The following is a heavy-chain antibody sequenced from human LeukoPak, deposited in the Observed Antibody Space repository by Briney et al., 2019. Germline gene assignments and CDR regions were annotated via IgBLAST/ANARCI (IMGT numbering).Heavy chain of an antibody. Sequence: SETLSLTCTVSGGSMSNHYWSWIRQPPGKGLEWIGGIYYSGSTNYNPSLKSRVTISVDTSKNQFSLKLSSVTAADTAVYYCARDLRGWYENWFDPWGQGTLVTVSS. D-gene: IGHD6-19*01. CDR1: GGSMSNHY. V-gene: IGHV4-59*11. CDR2: IYYSGST. CDR3: ARDLRGWYENWFDP. J-gene: IGHJ5*02.